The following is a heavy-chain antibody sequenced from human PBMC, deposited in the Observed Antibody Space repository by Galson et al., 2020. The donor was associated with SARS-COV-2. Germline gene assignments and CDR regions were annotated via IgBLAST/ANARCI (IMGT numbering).Heavy chain of an antibody. J-gene: IGHJ6*03. CDR1: GFTFSSYA. CDR3: ARDTGANKDV. D-gene: IGHD4-17*01. Sequence: GGSLRLSCTASGFTFSSYAMHWVRQAPGKGLEWVAVISYDGSNKYYADSVKGRFTISRDNSKNTLYLQMNSLRAEDTAVYYCARDTGANKDVWGKGTTVTVSS. V-gene: IGHV3-30*04. CDR2: ISYDGSNK.